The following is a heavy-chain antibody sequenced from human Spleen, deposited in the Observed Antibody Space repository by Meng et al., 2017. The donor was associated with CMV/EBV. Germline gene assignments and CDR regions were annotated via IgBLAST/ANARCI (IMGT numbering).Heavy chain of an antibody. V-gene: IGHV4-31*03. Sequence: SETLSLTCSVSSDSISGGGHYWSWIRQHPGKGLEWIGYIYYSVSTYYNPSLKSRVTISEDTSQNQFSLNLRSVTVADTAMYYCARGISPNSFDIWGQGTMVTVSS. CDR2: IYYSVST. D-gene: IGHD2-8*01. J-gene: IGHJ3*02. CDR1: SDSISGGGHY. CDR3: ARGISPNSFDI.